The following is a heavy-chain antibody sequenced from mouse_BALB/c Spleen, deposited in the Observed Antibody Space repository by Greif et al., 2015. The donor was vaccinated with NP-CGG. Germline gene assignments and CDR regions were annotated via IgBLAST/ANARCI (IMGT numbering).Heavy chain of an antibody. CDR3: TREPPYYRYDEYYAMDY. CDR2: ISSGGSYT. D-gene: IGHD2-14*01. CDR1: GFTFSSYT. J-gene: IGHJ4*01. V-gene: IGHV5-6-4*01. Sequence: EVKLVESGGGLVKPGGSLKLSCAASGFTFSSYTMSWVRQTPEKRLEWVATISSGGSYTYYPDSVKGRFTISRDNAKNTLYLQMSSLKSEDTAMYYCTREPPYYRYDEYYAMDYWGQGTSVTVSS.